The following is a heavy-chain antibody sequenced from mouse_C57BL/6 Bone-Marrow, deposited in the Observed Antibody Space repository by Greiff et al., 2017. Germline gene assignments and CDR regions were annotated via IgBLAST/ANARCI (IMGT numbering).Heavy chain of an antibody. J-gene: IGHJ2*01. D-gene: IGHD1-1*01. Sequence: QVQLQQPGAELVKPGASVKMSCKASGYTFTSYWITWVKQRTGQGLEWIGEIYPRSGNTYYNEKFKGKATLTADKSSSTAYMELRSLTSEDSAVYFCARGTVVDFDYWGQGTTLTVSA. CDR2: IYPRSGNT. V-gene: IGHV1-81*01. CDR3: ARGTVVDFDY. CDR1: GYTFTSYW.